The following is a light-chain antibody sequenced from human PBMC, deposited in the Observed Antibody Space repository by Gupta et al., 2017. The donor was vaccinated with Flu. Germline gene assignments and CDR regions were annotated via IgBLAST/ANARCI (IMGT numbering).Light chain of an antibody. CDR2: EVK. CDR1: NSDIGTYDY. J-gene: IGLJ2*01. V-gene: IGLV2-14*01. CDR3: RAYTGSSTL. Sequence: QPITSSSCGTNSDIGTYDYVAWYQQHPAKAPVLMIFEVKNRPSGDSDRFYGSKTANKAYLTIAGLQDEDDSHDYCRAYTGSSTLFGGGTKLTVL.